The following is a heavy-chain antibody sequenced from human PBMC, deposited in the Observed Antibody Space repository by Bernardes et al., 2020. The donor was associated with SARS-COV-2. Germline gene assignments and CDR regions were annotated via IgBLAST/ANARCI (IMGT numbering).Heavy chain of an antibody. V-gene: IGHV4-61*01. CDR2: IYYRGST. J-gene: IGHJ6*02. CDR3: AGDQSGLYYYGSGTLYGLDV. Sequence: SETLSLTCTVSGGSISSGSYYWSWIRQPPGKGLEWIGYIYYRGSTSSNPSLQSRVTMSIDTSENQFSLHLNSVTTEDTAVYYCAGDQSGLYYYGSGTLYGLDVWGHATTVIVSS. D-gene: IGHD3-10*01. CDR1: GGSISSGSYY.